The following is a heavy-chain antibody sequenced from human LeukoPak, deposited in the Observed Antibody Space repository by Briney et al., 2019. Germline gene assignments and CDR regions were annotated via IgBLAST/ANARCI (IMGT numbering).Heavy chain of an antibody. CDR1: GGSFSGYY. Sequence: SETLSLTRAVYGGSFSGYYWSWIRQPPGKGLEWIGEINHSGSINYNPSLKSRVTISVDTSKNQFSLKLSSVTAADTAVYYCARAPMYYYGSGRFVDSWGQGTLVTVSS. J-gene: IGHJ4*02. CDR2: INHSGSI. V-gene: IGHV4-34*01. D-gene: IGHD3-10*01. CDR3: ARAPMYYYGSGRFVDS.